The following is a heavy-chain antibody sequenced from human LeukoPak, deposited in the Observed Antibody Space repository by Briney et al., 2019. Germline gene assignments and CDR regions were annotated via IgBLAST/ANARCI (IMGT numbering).Heavy chain of an antibody. CDR3: ARMALHTDAFDI. CDR1: GYTSTSYG. Sequence: ASVKVSCKASGYTSTSYGISWVRQAPGQGLEWMGWISAYNGNTNYAQKLQGRVTMTTDTSTSTAYMELRSLRSDDTAVYYCARMALHTDAFDIWGQGTMVTVSS. D-gene: IGHD5-24*01. CDR2: ISAYNGNT. J-gene: IGHJ3*02. V-gene: IGHV1-18*01.